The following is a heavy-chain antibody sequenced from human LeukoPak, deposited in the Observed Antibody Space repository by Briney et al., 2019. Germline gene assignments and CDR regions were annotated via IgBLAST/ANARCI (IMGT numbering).Heavy chain of an antibody. V-gene: IGHV3-30*03. Sequence: PGGSLRLSCAASGFSFSSYVMHWVRQAPGKGLEWVAVVSYDGSNKYYADSVKGRFTISRDNSKNTLYLQMNSLRAEDTAVYYCAREDIEVVPAPGYGMDDWGKGTTVTVSS. CDR2: VSYDGSNK. J-gene: IGHJ6*04. D-gene: IGHD2-2*01. CDR1: GFSFSSYV. CDR3: AREDIEVVPAPGYGMDD.